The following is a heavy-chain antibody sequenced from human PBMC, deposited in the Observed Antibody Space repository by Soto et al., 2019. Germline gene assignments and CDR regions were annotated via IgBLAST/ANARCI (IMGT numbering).Heavy chain of an antibody. J-gene: IGHJ5*02. CDR3: VRDGTKTLRDWFDP. Sequence: SDCPALSSTVSGASMWGFDVGWFRKSAGKGLEWIGRIYATGTTDYNPSLKSRVMMSVDTSKKQFSLKLRSVTAADTAVYYCVRDGTKTLRDWFDPWGQGISVTVSS. CDR1: GASMWGFD. V-gene: IGHV4-4*07. CDR2: IYATGTT. D-gene: IGHD1-1*01.